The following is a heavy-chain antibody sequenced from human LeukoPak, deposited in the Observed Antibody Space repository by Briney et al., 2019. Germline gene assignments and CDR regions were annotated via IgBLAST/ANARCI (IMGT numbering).Heavy chain of an antibody. V-gene: IGHV3-23*01. CDR2: ISASGP. J-gene: IGHJ4*02. D-gene: IGHD3-22*01. CDR3: AKDHESDGYPCLDH. Sequence: PGGSLRLSCAASGFTFSRLAMTWVRQAPGKGLEWVSTISASGPYYADAVRGRFTISRDNSRNTLSLQMDSLRAEDTAVYYSAKDHESDGYPCLDHWGLGTLVTVSS. CDR1: GFTFSRLA.